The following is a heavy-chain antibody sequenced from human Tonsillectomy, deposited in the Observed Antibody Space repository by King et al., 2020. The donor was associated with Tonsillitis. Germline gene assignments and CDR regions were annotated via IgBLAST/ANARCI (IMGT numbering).Heavy chain of an antibody. V-gene: IGHV3-23*04. CDR1: GFTFSSYA. CDR3: AKEVGYGDYVFDY. J-gene: IGHJ4*02. CDR2: ISGSGGST. Sequence: DVQLVESGGGLVQPGGSLRLSCAASGFTFSSYAMSWVRQAPGKGLEWVSTISGSGGSTYYADSVKGRFTISRDNSKNMVFLQMTSLRAEDTAVYYCAKEVGYGDYVFDYWGQGTLVTVSS. D-gene: IGHD4-17*01.